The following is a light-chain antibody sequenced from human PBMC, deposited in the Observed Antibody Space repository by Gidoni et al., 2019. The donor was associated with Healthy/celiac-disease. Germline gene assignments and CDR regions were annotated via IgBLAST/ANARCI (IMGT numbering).Light chain of an antibody. CDR2: AAS. CDR1: QSISSY. V-gene: IGKV1-39*01. J-gene: IGKJ1*01. Sequence: DIQMTQSPSSLSASVGDRVTITCRASQSISSYLNWYQQKPGKAPKLLIYAASSLQSGVPSRFSGSGSGTDFTLTISSLQPEDFATYYCQQSDNTPRTFGQGTTVEI. CDR3: QQSDNTPRT.